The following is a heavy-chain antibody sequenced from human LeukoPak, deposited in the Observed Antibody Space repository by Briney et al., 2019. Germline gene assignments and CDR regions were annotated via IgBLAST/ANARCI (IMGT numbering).Heavy chain of an antibody. CDR1: GYTFTSYG. D-gene: IGHD1-26*01. CDR2: ISAYIGNT. CDR3: ARARVGATPFDY. V-gene: IGHV1-18*01. J-gene: IGHJ4*02. Sequence: ASVKVSCKASGYTFTSYGISWVRQAPGQGLGWMGWISAYIGNTNYAQKLQGRVTMTTDTSTSTAYMELRSLRSDDTAVYYCARARVGATPFDYWGQGTLVTVSS.